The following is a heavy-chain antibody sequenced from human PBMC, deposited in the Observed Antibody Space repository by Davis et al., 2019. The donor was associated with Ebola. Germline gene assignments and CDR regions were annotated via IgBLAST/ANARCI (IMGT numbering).Heavy chain of an antibody. V-gene: IGHV1-46*03. J-gene: IGHJ4*02. CDR1: GYTFTGYY. CDR2: INPSGGST. Sequence: ASVKVSCKASGYTFTGYYMHWVRQAPGQGLEWMGRINPSGGSTSYAQKFQGRVTMTRDTSTSTVYMELSSLRSEDTAVYYCAREGYYYDSSGYYRRFDYWGQGTLVTVSS. CDR3: AREGYYYDSSGYYRRFDY. D-gene: IGHD3-22*01.